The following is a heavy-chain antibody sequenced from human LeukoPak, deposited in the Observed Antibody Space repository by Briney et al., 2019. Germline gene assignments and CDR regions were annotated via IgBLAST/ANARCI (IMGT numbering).Heavy chain of an antibody. J-gene: IGHJ5*02. Sequence: GASVKVSCKASGYTFTSYYMHWVRQAPGQGLEWMGIINPSGGSTSYAQKFQGRVTITRDTSTSTVYMELSSLRSEDTAVYYCARDREEQQLMNWFDPWGQGTLVTVSS. V-gene: IGHV1-46*01. CDR3: ARDREEQQLMNWFDP. D-gene: IGHD6-13*01. CDR2: INPSGGST. CDR1: GYTFTSYY.